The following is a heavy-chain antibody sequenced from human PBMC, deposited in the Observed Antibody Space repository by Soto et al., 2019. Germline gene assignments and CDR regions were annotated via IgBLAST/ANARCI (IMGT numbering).Heavy chain of an antibody. J-gene: IGHJ6*02. CDR1: GNSVSSNSAA. Sequence: SQTLSLTCALSGNSVSSNSAAWNWIRQSPSRGLEWLGRTYYRSKWYNDYAVSVKSRITINPDTSKNQFSLQLNSLTREDTAVYYSERARGSSWCYYYHRDLMSVWARGSTV. V-gene: IGHV6-1*01. CDR2: TYYRSKWYN. D-gene: IGHD6-13*01. CDR3: ERARGSSWCYYYHRDLMSV.